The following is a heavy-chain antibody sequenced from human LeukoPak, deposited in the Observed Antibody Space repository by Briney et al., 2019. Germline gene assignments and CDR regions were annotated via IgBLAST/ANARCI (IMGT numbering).Heavy chain of an antibody. V-gene: IGHV4-59*01. Sequence: PSETLSLTCAVYGGSFSGYYWSWIRQPPGKGLEWIGYIYYSGSTNYNPSLKSRVTISVDTSKNQFSLKLSSVTAADTAVYYCARGGYGLDYWGQGTLVTVSS. CDR1: GGSFSGYY. D-gene: IGHD2-15*01. CDR2: IYYSGST. CDR3: ARGGYGLDY. J-gene: IGHJ4*02.